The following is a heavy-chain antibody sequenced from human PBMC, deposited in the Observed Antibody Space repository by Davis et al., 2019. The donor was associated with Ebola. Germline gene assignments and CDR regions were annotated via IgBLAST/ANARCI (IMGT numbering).Heavy chain of an antibody. CDR2: ISSSSSTI. CDR1: GFTFSSYS. J-gene: IGHJ3*02. Sequence: GESLKISCAASGFTFSSYSMNWVRQAPGKGLEWVSYISSSSSTIYYADSVKGRFTISRDNAKNSLYLQMNSLTDEDTAVYYCARTDTLDIWGQGTMVTVSS. V-gene: IGHV3-48*02. CDR3: ARTDTLDI.